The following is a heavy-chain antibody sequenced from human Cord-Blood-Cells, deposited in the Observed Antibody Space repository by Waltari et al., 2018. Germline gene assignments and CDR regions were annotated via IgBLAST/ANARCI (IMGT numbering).Heavy chain of an antibody. CDR3: AKYGSGDAFDI. V-gene: IGHV3-9*03. Sequence: EVQLVESGGGLVQPGRSLRLSCAASGFTFDDYAMHWVRQAPGKGLEWVSGISWNSGSIGYADSVKGRFTISRDNAKNSLYLQMNSLRAEDMALYYCAKYGSGDAFDIWGQGTMVTVSS. CDR1: GFTFDDYA. J-gene: IGHJ3*02. D-gene: IGHD3-3*01. CDR2: ISWNSGSI.